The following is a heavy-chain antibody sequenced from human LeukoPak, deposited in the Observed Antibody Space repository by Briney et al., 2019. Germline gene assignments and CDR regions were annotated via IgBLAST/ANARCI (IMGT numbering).Heavy chain of an antibody. CDR2: TSYDGGIK. J-gene: IGHJ4*02. CDR1: GFTFNIYA. Sequence: PGGSLRLSCAASGFTFNIYAMHWVRQAPGKGLEWVAVTSYDGGIKYYADSVKGRFTISRDNSKNTLYLQMNSLRADDTAVYYCARDNTYYSGSRYYDRFDYWGQGTLVTVSS. CDR3: ARDNTYYSGSRYYDRFDY. V-gene: IGHV3-30*01. D-gene: IGHD2-15*01.